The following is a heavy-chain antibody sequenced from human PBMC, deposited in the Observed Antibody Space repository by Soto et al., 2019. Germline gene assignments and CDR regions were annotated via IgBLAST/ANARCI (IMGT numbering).Heavy chain of an antibody. Sequence: PVGAEIFSSAATGIIFISDSINWVRQAPGKGLEWVSYISSSSSTIFYTDSVKGRFTVSRDNAKNTLYLQMNSLRAEDTAVYYCARVLEPKDYWGQGTLVTVSS. J-gene: IGHJ4*02. CDR3: ARVLEPKDY. CDR2: ISSSSSTI. D-gene: IGHD1-1*01. CDR1: GIIFISDS. V-gene: IGHV3-48*01.